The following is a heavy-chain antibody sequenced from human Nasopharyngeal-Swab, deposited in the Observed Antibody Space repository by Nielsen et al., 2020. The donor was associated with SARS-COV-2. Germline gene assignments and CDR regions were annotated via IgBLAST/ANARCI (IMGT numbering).Heavy chain of an antibody. CDR3: AREERGVTLEGGYYYYGMDV. CDR1: GYTFTSYA. Sequence: ASVKVSCKASGYTFTSYAMNWVRQAPGQGLEWIGWINTNTGNPTYAQGFTGRFVFSLDTSVSTAYLQISSLKAEDTAVYYCAREERGVTLEGGYYYYGMDVWGQGTTVTVSS. CDR2: INTNTGNP. D-gene: IGHD3-10*01. J-gene: IGHJ6*02. V-gene: IGHV7-4-1*02.